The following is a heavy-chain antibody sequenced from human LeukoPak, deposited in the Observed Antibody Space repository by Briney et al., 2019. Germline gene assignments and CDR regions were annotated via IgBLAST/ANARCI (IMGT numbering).Heavy chain of an antibody. V-gene: IGHV3-7*01. D-gene: IGHD3-10*01. CDR3: ARSSLLLWFGNFDY. CDR2: IKRDGTEK. J-gene: IGHJ4*02. Sequence: GGSLRLSCAASGFTFTTYWLGWVRQPPGKGLEWVANIKRDGTEKYYVDSVKGRFTISRDNAKNSLYLQMNSLRAEDTAVYYCARSSLLLWFGNFDYWGQGTLVTVSS. CDR1: GFTFTTYW.